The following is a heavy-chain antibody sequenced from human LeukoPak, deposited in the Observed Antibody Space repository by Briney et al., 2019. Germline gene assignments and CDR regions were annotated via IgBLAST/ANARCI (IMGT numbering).Heavy chain of an antibody. CDR3: AKDRSYGAFEV. J-gene: IGHJ3*01. Sequence: GGSLRLSCVASGFTFSSYWMSWVRQAPGKGLEWVSGISGSGGRTYYADSVKGRFTISRDNSKNTVYLQMNSLRAEDTAVYYCAKDRSYGAFEVWGQGTMVTVSS. CDR1: GFTFSSYW. D-gene: IGHD3-10*01. V-gene: IGHV3-23*01. CDR2: ISGSGGRT.